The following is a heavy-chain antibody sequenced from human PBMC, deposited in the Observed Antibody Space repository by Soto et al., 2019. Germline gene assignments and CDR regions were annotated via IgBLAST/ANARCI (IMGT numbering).Heavy chain of an antibody. V-gene: IGHV3-30*18. J-gene: IGHJ6*02. CDR2: ISYDGSKK. D-gene: IGHD6-6*01. CDR1: GFTFSSSG. Sequence: QVQLVESGGGVVQPGRSLRLSCAASGFTFSSSGMHWVRQAPGKGLEWVAGISYDGSKKYYADSVKGRFTISRDNSKNTLHLQMNSLRAEDTAVYYCAKDPGSSSVVLDYYYGMDVWGQGTTLTVSS. CDR3: AKDPGSSSVVLDYYYGMDV.